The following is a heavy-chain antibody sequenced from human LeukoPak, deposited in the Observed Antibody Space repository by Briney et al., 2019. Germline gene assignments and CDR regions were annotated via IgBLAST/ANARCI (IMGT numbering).Heavy chain of an antibody. CDR3: ARPTIARGTYYYYGMDV. CDR1: GFTSSSYG. D-gene: IGHD6-6*01. CDR2: IWYDGSNK. V-gene: IGHV3-33*01. Sequence: GGSLRLSCAASGFTSSSYGMHWVRQAPGKGLEWVAVIWYDGSNKYYADSVKGRFTISRDNSKNTLYLQMNSLRAEDTAVYYCARPTIARGTYYYYGMDVWGQGTTVTVSS. J-gene: IGHJ6*02.